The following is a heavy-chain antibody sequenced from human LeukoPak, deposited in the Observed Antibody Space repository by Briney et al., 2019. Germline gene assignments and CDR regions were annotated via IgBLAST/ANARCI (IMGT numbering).Heavy chain of an antibody. CDR3: AKTLDRSTSCYRN. CDR1: KFTFSDYY. V-gene: IGHV3-23*01. J-gene: IGHJ4*02. D-gene: IGHD2-2*01. Sequence: GGSLRLSCTASKFTFSDYYMSWIRQAPGKGLEWVSHISTGGASTYYADSVKGRFTISRDNSKNTLYLQMNSLRAEDTAVYYCAKTLDRSTSCYRNWGQGTLVTVSS. CDR2: ISTGGAST.